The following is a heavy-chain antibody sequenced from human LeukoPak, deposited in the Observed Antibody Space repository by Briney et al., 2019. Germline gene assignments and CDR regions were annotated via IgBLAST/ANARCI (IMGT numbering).Heavy chain of an antibody. D-gene: IGHD2-2*01. CDR2: IIPIFGRA. Sequence: GASVKVSCKASGYTFTSYGISWVRQAPGQGLEWMGGIIPIFGRANYAQKFQGRVTITADDSTSTAYMELSSLRSEDTAVYYCADLVYCSSSSCYEPFNQTWGQGTLVTVSS. J-gene: IGHJ4*02. CDR1: GYTFTSYG. CDR3: ADLVYCSSSSCYEPFNQT. V-gene: IGHV1-69*13.